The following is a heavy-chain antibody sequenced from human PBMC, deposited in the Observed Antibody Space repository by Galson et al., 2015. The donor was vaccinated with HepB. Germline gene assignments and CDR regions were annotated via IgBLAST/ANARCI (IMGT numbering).Heavy chain of an antibody. CDR2: ISSSSSTI. CDR3: ARGSLLYYDFWSGYSNWYFDL. V-gene: IGHV3-48*01. D-gene: IGHD3-3*01. CDR1: GFTFSSYS. Sequence: SLRLSCAASGFTFSSYSMNWVRQAPGKGLEWVSYISSSSSTIYYADSVKGRFTISRDNAKNSLYLQMNSLRAEDTAVYYCARGSLLYYDFWSGYSNWYFDLWGRGTLVIVSS. J-gene: IGHJ2*01.